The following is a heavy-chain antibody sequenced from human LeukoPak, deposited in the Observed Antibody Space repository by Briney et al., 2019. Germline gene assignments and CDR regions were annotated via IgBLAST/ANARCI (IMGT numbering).Heavy chain of an antibody. V-gene: IGHV3-74*01. CDR2: IFPDGTTT. D-gene: IGHD3-22*01. CDR1: GFIFSGPW. Sequence: GGSLRLSCAASGFIFSGPWMDWVRQVPGKGLEWVSRIFPDGTTTTYADSVKGRFTISRDNTKNTLYLQMNSLRAEDTAVYYCARPFDHDSIDIWGQGTLVTVSS. J-gene: IGHJ4*02. CDR3: ARPFDHDSIDI.